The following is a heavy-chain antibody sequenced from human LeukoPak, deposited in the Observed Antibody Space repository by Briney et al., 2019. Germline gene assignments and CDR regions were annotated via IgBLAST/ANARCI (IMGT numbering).Heavy chain of an antibody. CDR2: INAGNGNT. CDR1: GYTFTSYA. V-gene: IGHV1-3*01. CDR3: ARGYCSSTSCYELDY. D-gene: IGHD2-2*01. Sequence: ASVKVSCKASGYTFTSYAMHWVRQAPGRRLEWMGWINAGNGNTKYSQKFQGRVTITRDTSASTAYMELSSLRSEDTAVYYCARGYCSSTSCYELDYWGQGTLVTVSS. J-gene: IGHJ4*02.